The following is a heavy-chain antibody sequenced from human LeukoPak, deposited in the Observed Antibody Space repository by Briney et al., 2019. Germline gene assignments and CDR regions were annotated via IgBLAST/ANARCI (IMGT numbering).Heavy chain of an antibody. D-gene: IGHD2-15*01. CDR3: ARDCSGGSCYGAFDI. Sequence: PSQTLSLTCTVSGASIRSGDYYWSWIREPPGKGLEWIGYIYDSGSTYYNPSLKSRITISVDTSENRFSLKLSSVTATDTAVYYCARDCSGGSCYGAFDIWGQGTIVTVSS. CDR2: IYDSGST. CDR1: GASIRSGDYY. V-gene: IGHV4-30-4*01. J-gene: IGHJ3*02.